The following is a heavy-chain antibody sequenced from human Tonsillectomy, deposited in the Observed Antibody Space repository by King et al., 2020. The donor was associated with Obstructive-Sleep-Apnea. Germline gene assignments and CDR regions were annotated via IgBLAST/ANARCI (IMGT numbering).Heavy chain of an antibody. CDR3: AREDCSSTICYASFAY. J-gene: IGHJ4*02. CDR1: GYTFTNYA. V-gene: IGHV1-3*01. CDR2: IIACNGNT. D-gene: IGHD2-2*01. Sequence: QLVQSGAEVKPPGASVKGSCKASGYTFTNYAIHWVRQAPGQRLEWMGWIIACNGNTKYSQKFQGRVTITRDTSATTAYMELSSLRSEDTAVYYCAREDCSSTICYASFAYWGQGTLVTVSS.